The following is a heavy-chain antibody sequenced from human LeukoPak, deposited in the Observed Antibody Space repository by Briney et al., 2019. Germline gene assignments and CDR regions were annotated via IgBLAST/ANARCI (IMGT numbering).Heavy chain of an antibody. CDR3: AREGSGSYFNWFDP. CDR1: GYTFTGYY. J-gene: IGHJ5*02. CDR2: INPNSGVT. V-gene: IGHV1-2*02. Sequence: ASVKVSCKASGYTFTGYYMHWVRQAPGQGLEWMGWINPNSGVTNYAQKFQGRVTMTRDTSISTAYMELSRLRSDETAVYYCAREGSGSYFNWFDPWGQGTLVTVSS. D-gene: IGHD1-26*01.